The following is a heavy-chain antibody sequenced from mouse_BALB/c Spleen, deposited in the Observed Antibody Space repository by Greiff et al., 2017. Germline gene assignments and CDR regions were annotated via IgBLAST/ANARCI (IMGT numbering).Heavy chain of an antibody. J-gene: IGHJ1*01. Sequence: EVKLQESGTVLARPGASVKMSCKASGYSFTSYWMHWVKQRPGQGLEWIGAIYPGNSDTSYNQKFKGKAKLTAVISASTAYMELSSLTNEDSAVYYCTRVLRFYWYFDVWGAGTTVTVSS. CDR1: GYSFTSYW. CDR3: TRVLRFYWYFDV. D-gene: IGHD1-1*01. V-gene: IGHV1-5*01. CDR2: IYPGNSDT.